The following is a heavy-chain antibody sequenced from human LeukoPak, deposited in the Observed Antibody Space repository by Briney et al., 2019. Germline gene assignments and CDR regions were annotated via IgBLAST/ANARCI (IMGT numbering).Heavy chain of an antibody. CDR1: GFTFSDYW. V-gene: IGHV3-74*01. J-gene: IGHJ4*02. CDR2: INGDGSST. CDR3: ARDMYSTSSARGAY. Sequence: GGSLRLSCAASGFTFSDYWMHWFRQAPGKGLFWVARINGDGSSTTYVESVRGRFTISRDNAKKTLYLQMNSLRAEDAAVYYCARDMYSTSSARGAYWGQGTLVTVSS. D-gene: IGHD3-10*01.